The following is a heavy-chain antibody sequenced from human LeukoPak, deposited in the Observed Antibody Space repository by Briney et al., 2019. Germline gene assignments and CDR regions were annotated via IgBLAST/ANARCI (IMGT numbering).Heavy chain of an antibody. CDR1: GYTFTDYY. D-gene: IGHD2-15*01. J-gene: IGHJ5*02. CDR3: ARTGRYCSGGSCYSQLRNWFDP. Sequence: ASVKVSCKAYGYTFTDYYIHWVRQAPRQGLEWMGWINPKSGSTNYAMKFLGRVTMTRDTSISTAYMELTTLESDDTAVYYCARTGRYCSGGSCYSQLRNWFDPWGQGALVTVSS. V-gene: IGHV1-2*02. CDR2: INPKSGST.